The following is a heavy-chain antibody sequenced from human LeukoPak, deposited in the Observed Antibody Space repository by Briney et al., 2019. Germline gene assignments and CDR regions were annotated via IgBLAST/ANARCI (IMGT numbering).Heavy chain of an antibody. J-gene: IGHJ3*02. CDR2: IIPIFGTA. CDR1: GGTFSSYA. CDR3: ARDLYTAMVSWGAFDI. D-gene: IGHD5-18*01. Sequence: KVSCKASGGTFSSYAISWVRQAPGQGLEWMGRIIPIFGTANYAQKFQGRVTITTDESTSTAYMELSSLRSEDTAVYYCARDLYTAMVSWGAFDIWGQGTMVTVSS. V-gene: IGHV1-69*05.